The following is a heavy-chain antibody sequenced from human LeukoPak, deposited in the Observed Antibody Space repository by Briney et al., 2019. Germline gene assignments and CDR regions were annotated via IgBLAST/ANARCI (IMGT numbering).Heavy chain of an antibody. D-gene: IGHD3-10*01. CDR3: ARQVGSGSYYKRIPYFDY. CDR2: INHSGST. Sequence: SETLSLTCAVYGGSFSGYYWSWIRQPPGKGVEWIGEINHSGSTNYNPSLKSRVTISVDTSKNQFSLKLSSVTAADTAVYYCARQVGSGSYYKRIPYFDYWGQGTLVTVSS. CDR1: GGSFSGYY. J-gene: IGHJ4*02. V-gene: IGHV4-34*01.